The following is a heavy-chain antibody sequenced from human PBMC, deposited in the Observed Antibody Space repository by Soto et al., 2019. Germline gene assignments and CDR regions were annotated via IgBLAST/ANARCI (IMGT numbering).Heavy chain of an antibody. D-gene: IGHD2-2*01. CDR2: ISSSSSTI. Sequence: GGSLRLSCAASGFTFSSYSMNWVRQAPGKGLEWVSYISSSSSTIYYADSVKGRFTISRDNAKNSLYLQMNSLRAEDTAVYYCARGYLPPGIVVVPAAPSTLADYWGQGTLVTVSS. CDR3: ARGYLPPGIVVVPAAPSTLADY. J-gene: IGHJ4*02. V-gene: IGHV3-48*01. CDR1: GFTFSSYS.